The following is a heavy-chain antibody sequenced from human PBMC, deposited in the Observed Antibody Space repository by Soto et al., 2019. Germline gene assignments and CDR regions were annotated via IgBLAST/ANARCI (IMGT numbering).Heavy chain of an antibody. D-gene: IGHD1-1*01. V-gene: IGHV1-46*04. CDR1: GYTFTNYY. Sequence: ASVKVSCKASGYTFTNYYLHWARQAPGQGLEWVGMINPSARSASYAQKLRGRLTMDRDTSTTTVYMELSRLTFEDPAVYFCARDNSAANGVLDHWGQGTLVTVSS. J-gene: IGHJ4*02. CDR3: ARDNSAANGVLDH. CDR2: INPSARSA.